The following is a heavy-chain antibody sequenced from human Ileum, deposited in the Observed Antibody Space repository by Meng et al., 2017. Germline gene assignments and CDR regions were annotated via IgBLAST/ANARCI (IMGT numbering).Heavy chain of an antibody. Sequence: QVHRVESGGGVVQPGRSLRRSGAAAGFTCSSYAVHWVRQAPGKGLEWVAVISFDGSNKYYIDSMKGRFTISRDNSKNTVFLQMGSLRAEDTALYYCARGLPYYDSTDYYRLDYWGQGTLVTVSS. V-gene: IGHV3-30-3*01. CDR3: ARGLPYYDSTDYYRLDY. CDR1: GFTCSSYA. D-gene: IGHD3-22*01. J-gene: IGHJ4*02. CDR2: ISFDGSNK.